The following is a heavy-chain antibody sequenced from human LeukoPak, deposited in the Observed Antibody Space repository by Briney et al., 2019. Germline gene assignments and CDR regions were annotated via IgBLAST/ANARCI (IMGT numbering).Heavy chain of an antibody. CDR2: INTDGSST. CDR1: GFTFSSYW. D-gene: IGHD3-3*01. J-gene: IGHJ6*04. Sequence: PGGSLRLSCAASGFTFSSYWMHWVRHAPGKGLVWVSRINTDGSSTSNADSVKGRFTISRDNAKNTLYLQMNSLRAEDTAVYYCARDTIFGVVKLDVWGKGTTVTVSS. CDR3: ARDTIFGVVKLDV. V-gene: IGHV3-74*01.